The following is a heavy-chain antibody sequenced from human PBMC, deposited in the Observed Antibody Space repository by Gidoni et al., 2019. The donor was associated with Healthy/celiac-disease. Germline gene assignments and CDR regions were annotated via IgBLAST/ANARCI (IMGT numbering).Heavy chain of an antibody. CDR3: ARDRAMAYDY. V-gene: IGHV3-30-3*01. J-gene: IGHJ4*02. D-gene: IGHD5-18*01. Sequence: QVQLVESGGGVVQPGRSLRLSCAASGFTFSSYAMHWVRQAPGKGLEWVAVISYDGSNKYYADSVKGRFTISRDNSKNTLYLQMNSLRAEDTAVYYCARDRAMAYDYWGQGTLVTVSS. CDR2: ISYDGSNK. CDR1: GFTFSSYA.